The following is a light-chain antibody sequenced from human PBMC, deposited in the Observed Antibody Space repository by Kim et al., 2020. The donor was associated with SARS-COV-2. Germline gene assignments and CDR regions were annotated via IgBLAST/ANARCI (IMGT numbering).Light chain of an antibody. CDR3: GTWDDRLDAGV. CDR2: KDN. Sequence: GPVGTTACPGGTYNSRNKLVSWYQHPPGTAPKVLIYKDNKRPSGVPGRFSASKSGTAATLAITGLQTGDEGDYYCGTWDDRLDAGVFGGGTQLTVL. CDR1: TYNSRNKL. J-gene: IGLJ3*02. V-gene: IGLV1-51*01.